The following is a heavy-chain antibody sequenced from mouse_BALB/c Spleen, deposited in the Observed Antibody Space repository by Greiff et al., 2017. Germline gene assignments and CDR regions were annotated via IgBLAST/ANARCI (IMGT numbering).Heavy chain of an antibody. J-gene: IGHJ4*01. CDR1: GFNIKDYY. D-gene: IGHD1-2*01. CDR2: IDPENGNT. V-gene: IGHV14-1*02. CDR3: ARLYGYDYYAMDY. Sequence: EVQGVESGAELVRPGALVKLSCKASGFNIKDYYMHWVKQRPEQGLEWIGWIDPENGNTIYDPKFQGKASITADTSSNTAYLQLSSLTSEDTAVYYCARLYGYDYYAMDYWGQGTSVTVSS.